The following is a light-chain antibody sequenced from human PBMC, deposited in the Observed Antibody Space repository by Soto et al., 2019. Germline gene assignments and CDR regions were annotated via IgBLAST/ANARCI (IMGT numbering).Light chain of an antibody. Sequence: DIQMTQSPSTLSVSVGDRFTITFRAIQTISSWLAWYQQKPGKAHKLLIYKESTLKSGVPSRFSGSGSGTEFTLTIRSLQPDDFATYYCQHYNSSSEAFGQGTKVDI. CDR2: KES. V-gene: IGKV1-5*03. CDR3: QHYNSSSEA. CDR1: QTISSW. J-gene: IGKJ1*01.